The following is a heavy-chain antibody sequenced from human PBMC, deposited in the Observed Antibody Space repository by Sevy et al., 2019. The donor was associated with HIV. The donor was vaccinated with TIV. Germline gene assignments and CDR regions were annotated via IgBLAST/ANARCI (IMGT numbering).Heavy chain of an antibody. V-gene: IGHV1-18*01. D-gene: IGHD3-10*01. J-gene: IGHJ4*02. CDR1: GYAFTSYG. Sequence: ASVKVSCKASGYAFTSYGISWVRQAPGQGLEWMGWISGYNGNTNYAQSLQGRVTMTTDTSTTTAYMELRSLRSDDTAVYYCATSYGSRSYFDYWGQGTLVTVSS. CDR2: ISGYNGNT. CDR3: ATSYGSRSYFDY.